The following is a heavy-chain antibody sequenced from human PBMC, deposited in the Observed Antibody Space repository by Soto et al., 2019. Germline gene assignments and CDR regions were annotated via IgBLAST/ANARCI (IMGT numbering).Heavy chain of an antibody. CDR2: IYYSGST. D-gene: IGHD6-13*01. Sequence: LLMKSVTRTVSGGSSSDVGYRWSWIRQHPGKGLEWSGYIYYSGSTYYNPSLKSRVTISVDTSKNQFSLKLSSVTAADTAVYYCARESSSWTQIDYWGQGTLVTVSS. CDR3: ARESSSWTQIDY. J-gene: IGHJ4*02. CDR1: GGSSSDVGYR. V-gene: IGHV4-31*02.